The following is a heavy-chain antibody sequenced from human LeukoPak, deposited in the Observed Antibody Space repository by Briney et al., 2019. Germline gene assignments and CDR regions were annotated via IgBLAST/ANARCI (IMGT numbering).Heavy chain of an antibody. D-gene: IGHD6-19*01. CDR3: ARLTALAGHRGAFDI. CDR1: GGSIGGHSFY. J-gene: IGHJ3*02. Sequence: SETLSLTCTVSGGSIGGHSFYWDWIRQPPGKGLEWIATIYYNGNTFYNPSLKSRVAISIDMSKSQFSLHLSSVTAADTAIYYCARLTALAGHRGAFDIWGPGTMVTVSS. CDR2: IYYNGNT. V-gene: IGHV4-39*01.